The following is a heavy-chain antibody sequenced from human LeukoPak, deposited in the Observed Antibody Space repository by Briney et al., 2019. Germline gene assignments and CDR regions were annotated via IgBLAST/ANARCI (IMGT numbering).Heavy chain of an antibody. J-gene: IGHJ4*02. CDR2: ISWNSGSI. Sequence: SLRLSCAASGFTFDDYAMHWVRHAPGKGLEWVSGISWNSGSIGYADSVKGRFTISRDNAKNSLYLQMNSLSAEDMALYYCARAGVYCSSTSCYGGHFDYWGQGTLVTVSS. D-gene: IGHD2-2*01. V-gene: IGHV3-9*03. CDR3: ARAGVYCSSTSCYGGHFDY. CDR1: GFTFDDYA.